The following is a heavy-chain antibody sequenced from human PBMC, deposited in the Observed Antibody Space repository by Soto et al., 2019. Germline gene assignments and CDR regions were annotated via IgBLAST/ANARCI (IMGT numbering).Heavy chain of an antibody. CDR1: GGTFSDYA. J-gene: IGHJ6*02. V-gene: IGHV1-69*01. CDR3: ARGRGIGFSSTWNIYWYYNMDV. D-gene: IGHD6-13*01. Sequence: QVQLVQSGAEVRKSGSSVKVSCKGAGGTFSDYALSWVRQAPGQGLEWLGGIIAMFATTNYAQKFQGRVTITADDSATTAHMELSSLKSEDTAVYYCARGRGIGFSSTWNIYWYYNMDVWGQGTTVTVSS. CDR2: IIAMFATT.